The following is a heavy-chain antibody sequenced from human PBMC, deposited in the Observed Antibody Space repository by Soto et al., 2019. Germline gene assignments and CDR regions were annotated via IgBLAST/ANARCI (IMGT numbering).Heavy chain of an antibody. CDR3: AKVGFYRVTRTLFLGYFDY. CDR2: ISDSGDST. D-gene: IGHD2-2*02. Sequence: EFQLLESGGGLVQPGGSLRLSCAASGFTFRSYAMSWVRQAPGKGLEWLSAISDSGDSTYYADSVKGRFTISRDNSKTTVYLQMNSLRTDDTAVYYCAKVGFYRVTRTLFLGYFDYWGQGTLVTVSS. V-gene: IGHV3-23*01. CDR1: GFTFRSYA. J-gene: IGHJ4*02.